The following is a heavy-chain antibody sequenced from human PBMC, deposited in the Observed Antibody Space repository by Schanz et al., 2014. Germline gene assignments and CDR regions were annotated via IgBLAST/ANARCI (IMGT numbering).Heavy chain of an antibody. J-gene: IGHJ4*02. CDR3: ARGRTFDY. CDR1: GYTFSDYG. V-gene: IGHV1-8*02. Sequence: QVQLVQSGDEVKKPGASVKVSCKTSGYTFSDYGITWVRQAPGQGLEWVGWMNPNSGNPGFAQKFRGRVTMTRNTSMSTAYIELHILTSEDTAVYYCARGRTFDYWGQGTLVTVSS. CDR2: MNPNSGNP.